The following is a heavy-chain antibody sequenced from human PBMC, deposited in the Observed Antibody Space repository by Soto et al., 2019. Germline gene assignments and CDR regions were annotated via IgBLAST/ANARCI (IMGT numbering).Heavy chain of an antibody. D-gene: IGHD3-10*01. J-gene: IGHJ4*02. Sequence: EVQLVESGGGLVQPGGSLRLSCAASGFTVSSNYMSWVRQAPGKGLEWVSVIYSGGSTYYADYVKGRFTISRDNSKNTLYLQMNSLRAEDTAVYYCARGATYGSGSHIDYWGQGTLVTVSS. V-gene: IGHV3-66*01. CDR2: IYSGGST. CDR3: ARGATYGSGSHIDY. CDR1: GFTVSSNY.